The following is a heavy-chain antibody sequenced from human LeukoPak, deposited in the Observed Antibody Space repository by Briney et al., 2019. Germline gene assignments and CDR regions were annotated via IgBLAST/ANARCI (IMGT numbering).Heavy chain of an antibody. CDR1: GFTFSSYA. CDR3: AKDYYDSSGYYSIGYYFDY. CDR2: IWYDGSNE. Sequence: GGSLRLSCAASGFTFSSYAMSWVRQAPGEGLEWVAGIWYDGSNEDYADSVKGRFTISRDNSKNTLYLQMNSLRAEDTAVYYCAKDYYDSSGYYSIGYYFDYWGQGTLVTVSS. D-gene: IGHD3-22*01. J-gene: IGHJ4*02. V-gene: IGHV3-30*02.